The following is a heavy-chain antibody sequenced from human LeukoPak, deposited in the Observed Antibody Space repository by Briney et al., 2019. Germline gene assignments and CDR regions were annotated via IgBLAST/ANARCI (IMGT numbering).Heavy chain of an antibody. J-gene: IGHJ4*02. D-gene: IGHD3-10*01. CDR1: GFTFSSYA. CDR3: AKGLNYYGSGSPHPYYFDY. CDR2: ISGSGGST. Sequence: GGSLRLSCAASGFTFSSYAMSWVRQAPGKGLEWVSAISGSGGSTYYADSVKGRFTISRDNSKNTLYLQMNSLRAEDTAVYYCAKGLNYYGSGSPHPYYFDYWGQGTPVTVSS. V-gene: IGHV3-23*01.